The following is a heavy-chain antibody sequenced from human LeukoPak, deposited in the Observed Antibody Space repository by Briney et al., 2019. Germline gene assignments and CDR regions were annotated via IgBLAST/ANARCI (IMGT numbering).Heavy chain of an antibody. D-gene: IGHD6-19*01. J-gene: IGHJ4*02. V-gene: IGHV3-7*03. CDR3: AREGIAVAVYLNY. Sequence: GGSLRLSCAASGFTFSSYWMSWVRQAPGKGLEWVANIKQDGSEKYYVDSVKGRFTISRDNAKNSLYLQMNSLRAEDTAVYYCAREGIAVAVYLNYWGQGTLVTVSS. CDR2: IKQDGSEK. CDR1: GFTFSSYW.